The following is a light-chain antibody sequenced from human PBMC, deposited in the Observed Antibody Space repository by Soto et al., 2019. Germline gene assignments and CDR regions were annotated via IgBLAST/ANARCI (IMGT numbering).Light chain of an antibody. CDR1: SSDVGGYNY. J-gene: IGLJ1*01. CDR3: GSYAGSNPDA. Sequence: QSVLPQPPSASGSPGQSVTISCTGTSSDVGGYNYVSWYQQHPGKAPKVRIYEVSKRPSGVPDRFSGSKSGNTASLTVSGLQADDEAEYYCGSYAGSNPDAFCTGTTVTVL. CDR2: EVS. V-gene: IGLV2-8*01.